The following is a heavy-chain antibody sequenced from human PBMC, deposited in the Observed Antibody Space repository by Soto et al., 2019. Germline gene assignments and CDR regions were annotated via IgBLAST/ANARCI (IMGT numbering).Heavy chain of an antibody. V-gene: IGHV4-31*03. J-gene: IGHJ5*02. CDR1: GGSLTSWPYY. Sequence: QVQLQESGPGLVKHSQTLSLTCTVSGGSLTSWPYYWRWIRHQPGRGLEWIGYIYYPGSTYSNPYLEGRITMSVDKSKNTVSMKLRSVSAEDTAVYYCARRVGDYVGCFDHWGQGTLVTVSS. CDR3: ARRVGDYVGCFDH. CDR2: IYYPGST. D-gene: IGHD4-17*01.